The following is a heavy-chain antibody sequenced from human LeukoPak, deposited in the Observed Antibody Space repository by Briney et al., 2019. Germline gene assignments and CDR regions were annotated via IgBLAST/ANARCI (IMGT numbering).Heavy chain of an antibody. CDR2: INHSGST. CDR1: GGSFSGYY. V-gene: IGHV4-34*01. D-gene: IGHD2-2*01. CDR3: ARGFGDIVVVPAADQFDY. J-gene: IGHJ4*02. Sequence: SETLSLTCAVYGGSFSGYYWSWIRQTPGKGLEWIGEINHSGSTNYNPSLKSRVTISVDTSKNQFSLKLSSVTAADTAVYYCARGFGDIVVVPAADQFDYWGQGTLVTVSS.